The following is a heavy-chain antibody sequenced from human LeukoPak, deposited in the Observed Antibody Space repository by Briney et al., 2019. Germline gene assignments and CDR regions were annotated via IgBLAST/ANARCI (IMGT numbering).Heavy chain of an antibody. V-gene: IGHV4-4*02. CDR3: ARGPPYIVVVTAIGFFDY. D-gene: IGHD2-21*02. Sequence: SGTLSLTCAVSGGSISSSNWWSWVRQPPGKGLEWIGEIYHSGSTNYNPSLKSRVTISVDTSKNQLSLKLSSVTAADTAVYYCARGPPYIVVVTAIGFFDYWGQGTLVTVSS. CDR1: GGSISSSNW. CDR2: IYHSGST. J-gene: IGHJ4*02.